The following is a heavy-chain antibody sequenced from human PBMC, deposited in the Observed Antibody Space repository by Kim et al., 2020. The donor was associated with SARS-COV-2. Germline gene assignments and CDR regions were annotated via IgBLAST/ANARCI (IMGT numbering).Heavy chain of an antibody. CDR1: GFTFSSYA. CDR3: AKNQDDSTYYYGMDV. Sequence: GGSLRLSCAASGFTFSSYAMSWVRQAPGKGLEWVSAISGSGGSTYYADSVKGRFTISRDNSKNTLYLQMNSLRAEDTAVYYCAKNQDDSTYYYGMDVWGQGTTVTVSS. J-gene: IGHJ6*02. CDR2: ISGSGGST. V-gene: IGHV3-23*01. D-gene: IGHD2-21*02.